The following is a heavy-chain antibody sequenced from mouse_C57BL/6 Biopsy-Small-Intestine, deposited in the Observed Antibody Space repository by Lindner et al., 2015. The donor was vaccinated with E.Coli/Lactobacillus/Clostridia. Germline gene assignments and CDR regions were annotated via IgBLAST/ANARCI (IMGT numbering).Heavy chain of an antibody. CDR3: ARSTTSVGDWFAY. CDR2: IYPGDGDT. V-gene: IGHV1-80*01. Sequence: VQLQESGAELVKPGASVKISCKASGYAFSSYWMNWVKQRPGKGLEWIGQIYPGDGDTNYNGKFKGKATLTADKSSSTAYMQLSSLTSEDSAVYFCARSTTSVGDWFAYWGQGTLVTVSA. J-gene: IGHJ3*01. D-gene: IGHD6-1*01. CDR1: GYAFSSYW.